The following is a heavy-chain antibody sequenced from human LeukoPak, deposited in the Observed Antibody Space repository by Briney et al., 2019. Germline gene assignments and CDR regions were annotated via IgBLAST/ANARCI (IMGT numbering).Heavy chain of an antibody. CDR3: ARDSGLGATRHYYYYYMDV. Sequence: GGSLRLSCAASGFTFSAYWMHWVRQVPGKGLVWVSRINNDGTATFFADSVKGRFTISRDNSKNTLYLQMNSLRAEDTAVYYCARDSGLGATRHYYYYYMDVWGKGTTVTVSS. D-gene: IGHD1-26*01. J-gene: IGHJ6*03. CDR1: GFTFSAYW. V-gene: IGHV3-74*01. CDR2: INNDGTAT.